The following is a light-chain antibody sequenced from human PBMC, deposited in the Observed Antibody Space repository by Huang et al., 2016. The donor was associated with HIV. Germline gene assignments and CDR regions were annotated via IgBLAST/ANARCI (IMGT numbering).Light chain of an antibody. CDR3: QQYVTSPWT. CDR1: QSVSSNY. Sequence: EIMLTQSPGTLSLSPGERTTLSCRASQSVSSNYLAWYQQKPGQAPRLLIYGASSRATGSPDRFSGSGSGTDFTLTISRLEPEDFAVYFCQQYVTSPWTFGQGTKVEIK. V-gene: IGKV3-20*01. CDR2: GAS. J-gene: IGKJ1*01.